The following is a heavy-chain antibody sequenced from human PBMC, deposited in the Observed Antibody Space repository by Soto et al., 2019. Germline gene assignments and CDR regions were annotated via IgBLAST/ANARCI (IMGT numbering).Heavy chain of an antibody. D-gene: IGHD6-13*01. CDR1: GGSISSGGYY. V-gene: IGHV4-31*03. Sequence: SETLSLTCTVSGGSISSGGYYWSWIRQHPGKGLEWIGYIYYSGSTYYNPSLKSRVTISVDTSKNQFSLKLSSVTAADTAVYYCARANRQYSSSWLNYYDYYGMDVWGQGTTVTVSS. CDR3: ARANRQYSSSWLNYYDYYGMDV. CDR2: IYYSGST. J-gene: IGHJ6*02.